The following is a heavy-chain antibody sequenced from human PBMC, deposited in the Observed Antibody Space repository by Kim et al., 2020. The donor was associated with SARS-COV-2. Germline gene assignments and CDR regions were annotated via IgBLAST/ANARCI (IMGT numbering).Heavy chain of an antibody. CDR1: GFTFSSYA. Sequence: GGSLRLSCAASGFTFSSYAMSWVRQAPGKGLEWVSITYSGGSSTYYADSVKGRFTISGDNSKNTLYLLMTSLRAEDTAVYYCQVDTPGIDSWGQGTLVTVSS. D-gene: IGHD5-18*01. CDR3: QVDTPGIDS. CDR2: TYSGGSST. J-gene: IGHJ4*02. V-gene: IGHV3-23*03.